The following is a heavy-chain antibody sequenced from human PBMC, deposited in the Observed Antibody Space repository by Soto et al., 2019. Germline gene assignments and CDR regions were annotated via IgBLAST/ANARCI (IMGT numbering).Heavy chain of an antibody. CDR1: GGSFSGYY. V-gene: IGHV4-34*01. Sequence: SETLSLTCAVYGGSFSGYYWSWIRQPPGKGLEWIGEINHSGSTNYNPSLKSRVTISVDTSKNQFSLKLSSVTAADTAVYYCARGRRFSVAGFFDYWGQGTLVTVSS. CDR3: ARGRRFSVAGFFDY. D-gene: IGHD6-19*01. J-gene: IGHJ4*02. CDR2: INHSGST.